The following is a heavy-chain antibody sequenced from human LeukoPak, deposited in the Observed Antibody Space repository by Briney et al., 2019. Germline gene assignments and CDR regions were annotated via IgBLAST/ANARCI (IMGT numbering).Heavy chain of an antibody. Sequence: PGGSLRLSCAASGFTFSSYAMNWVRQAPGRGLEWVSTISGSGSGTYYADSVKGRFTISRDNAKNSLYLQMNSLRAEDTAVYYCAKYSSSSNYYYGMDVWGQGTTVTVSS. CDR3: AKYSSSSNYYYGMDV. CDR1: GFTFSSYA. CDR2: ISGSGSGT. J-gene: IGHJ6*02. V-gene: IGHV3-23*01. D-gene: IGHD6-13*01.